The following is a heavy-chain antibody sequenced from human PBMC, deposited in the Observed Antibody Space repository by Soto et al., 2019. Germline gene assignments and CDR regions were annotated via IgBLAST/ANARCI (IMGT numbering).Heavy chain of an antibody. Sequence: SVKDSCKASGFTFTSSAMQWVRQARGQRLEWIGWIVVGSGNTNYAQKFQERVTITRDMSTSTAYMELSSLRSEDTAVHYCAAGKDYDFWSPPDYWGQGTLVTVSS. CDR1: GFTFTSSA. CDR2: IVVGSGNT. J-gene: IGHJ4*02. CDR3: AAGKDYDFWSPPDY. V-gene: IGHV1-58*02. D-gene: IGHD3-3*01.